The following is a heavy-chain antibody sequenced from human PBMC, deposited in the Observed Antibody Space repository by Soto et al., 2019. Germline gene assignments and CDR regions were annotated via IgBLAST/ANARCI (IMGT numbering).Heavy chain of an antibody. Sequence: PTETLTLTCTVSGFSLINARMCVSWIRQPPGKALEWLAHIFSTDEKYYSTSLKSSLTISKDTSKSQVVITMTKMDPVDTATYYCARISIAAAGNYFDYWGQGTLVTVSS. J-gene: IGHJ4*02. D-gene: IGHD6-13*01. CDR1: GFSLINARMC. CDR2: IFSTDEK. V-gene: IGHV2-26*01. CDR3: ARISIAAAGNYFDY.